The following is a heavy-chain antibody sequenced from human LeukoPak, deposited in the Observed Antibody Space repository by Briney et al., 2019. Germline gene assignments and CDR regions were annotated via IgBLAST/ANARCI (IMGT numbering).Heavy chain of an antibody. J-gene: IGHJ4*02. V-gene: IGHV1-2*02. CDR3: ARGRYYDSSGYCIY. CDR1: GYTFTGYY. CDR2: INPNSGGT. D-gene: IGHD3-22*01. Sequence: ASVKVSCKASGYTFTGYYMHWVRQAPGQGLGWMGWINPNSGGTNYAQKFQGRVTMTRDTSISTAYMELSRLRSDDTAVYYCARGRYYDSSGYCIYWGQGTLVTVSS.